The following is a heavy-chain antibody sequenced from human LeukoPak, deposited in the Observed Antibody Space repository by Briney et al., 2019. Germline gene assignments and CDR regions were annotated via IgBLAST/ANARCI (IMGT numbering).Heavy chain of an antibody. J-gene: IGHJ3*02. V-gene: IGHV1-2*02. CDR2: INPNSGGT. CDR1: GYSFTDYD. CDR3: ARFGSKAQIRSLEWSVSLDI. Sequence: ASVKVSCKASGYSFTDYDMHWVRQAPGQGLEWMGWINPNSGGTNYAQKFQGRVTMTRDPSISTAYMELSRLRTGETAVYYCARFGSKAQIRSLEWSVSLDIWGQGTMVTVSS. D-gene: IGHD3-3*01.